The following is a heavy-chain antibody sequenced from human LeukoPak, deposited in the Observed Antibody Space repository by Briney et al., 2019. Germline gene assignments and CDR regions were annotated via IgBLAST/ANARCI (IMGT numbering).Heavy chain of an antibody. D-gene: IGHD6-19*01. V-gene: IGHV3-30*04. CDR1: GFTFSSYA. CDR3: AREKQWLVLDYYYGMDV. J-gene: IGHJ6*04. Sequence: GGSLRLSCAASGFTFSSYAMHWVRQAPGKGLEWVAVISYDGSNKYYADSVKGRFTISRDNPKNTLYLQMNSLRAEDTAVYYCAREKQWLVLDYYYGMDVWGKGTTVTVSS. CDR2: ISYDGSNK.